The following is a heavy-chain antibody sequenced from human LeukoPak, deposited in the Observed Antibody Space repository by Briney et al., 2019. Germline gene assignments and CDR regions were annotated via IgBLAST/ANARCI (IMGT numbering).Heavy chain of an antibody. Sequence: GGSLRLSCAASGFTFSSYSMNWVRQAPGKGLEWVSSIISSSSYIYYADSVKGRFTISRDNAKNSLYLQMNSLRAEDTAVYYCARGDCSGGSCYYYYYGMDVWGKGTTVTVSS. D-gene: IGHD2-15*01. CDR2: IISSSSYI. CDR1: GFTFSSYS. J-gene: IGHJ6*04. V-gene: IGHV3-21*01. CDR3: ARGDCSGGSCYYYYYGMDV.